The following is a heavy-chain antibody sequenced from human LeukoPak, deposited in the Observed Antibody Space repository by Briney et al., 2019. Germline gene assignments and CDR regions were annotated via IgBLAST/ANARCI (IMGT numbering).Heavy chain of an antibody. D-gene: IGHD3-9*01. J-gene: IGHJ5*02. CDR1: GYTFNNYG. V-gene: IGHV1-18*01. Sequence: GASVKVSCKASGYTFNNYGISWVRQAPGQGLEWMGWVTSYNGDTNYAQKFQGRVTMSTDTSRSTAYMELRSLTFDDTAIYYCAKDWHILTGRNCFDPWGQGTLVTVSS. CDR2: VTSYNGDT. CDR3: AKDWHILTGRNCFDP.